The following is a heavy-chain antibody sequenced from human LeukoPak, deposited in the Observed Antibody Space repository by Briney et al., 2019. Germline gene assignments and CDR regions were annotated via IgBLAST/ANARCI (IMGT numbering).Heavy chain of an antibody. D-gene: IGHD4-11*01. CDR3: ATLTGGLTTVTTGYYYMDV. Sequence: PSETLSLTCAVYGGSFSGYYWSWIRQPPGKGLEWIGEINHSGSTNYNPSLKSRVTISVDTSKNQFSLKLSSVTAADTAVYYCATLTGGLTTVTTGYYYMDVWGKGTTVTVSS. J-gene: IGHJ6*03. V-gene: IGHV4-34*01. CDR1: GGSFSGYY. CDR2: INHSGST.